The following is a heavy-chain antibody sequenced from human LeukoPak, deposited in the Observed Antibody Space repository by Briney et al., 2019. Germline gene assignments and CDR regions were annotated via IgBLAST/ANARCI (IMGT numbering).Heavy chain of an antibody. Sequence: GASVNVSCKASGYTFTSHYLHWVRQAPGQGLEWMGIINPSGDSTIYAQKFQGRVTMTGDTSTSTVYMELSSLRSEDTAVYYCARAGGGPPEYYFDSSGYFQYWGQGTLVTVSS. J-gene: IGHJ4*02. D-gene: IGHD3-22*01. CDR2: INPSGDST. CDR1: GYTFTSHY. V-gene: IGHV1-46*01. CDR3: ARAGGGPPEYYFDSSGYFQY.